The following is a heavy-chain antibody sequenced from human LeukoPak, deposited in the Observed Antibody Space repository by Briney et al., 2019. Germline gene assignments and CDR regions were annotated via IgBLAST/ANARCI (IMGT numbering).Heavy chain of an antibody. J-gene: IGHJ4*02. Sequence: PSETLSLTCTVSGGSISSSSYYWGWIRQPPGKGLEWIGSIYYSGSTYYNPSLKSRVTISVDTSKNQFSLKLSSVTAAGTAVYYCARSPISMIVVVIRDFDYWGQGTLVTVSS. CDR2: IYYSGST. CDR1: GGSISSSSYY. CDR3: ARSPISMIVVVIRDFDY. V-gene: IGHV4-39*01. D-gene: IGHD3-22*01.